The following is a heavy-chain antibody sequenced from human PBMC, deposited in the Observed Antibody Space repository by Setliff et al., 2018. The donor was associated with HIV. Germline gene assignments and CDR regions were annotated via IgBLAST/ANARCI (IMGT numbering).Heavy chain of an antibody. CDR2: IYHSGST. V-gene: IGHV4-38-2*01. CDR1: GYSISSGYY. J-gene: IGHJ4*02. D-gene: IGHD2-15*01. Sequence: LSLTCAVSGYSISSGYYWVWIRQPPGKGLEWIGTIYHSGSTYYNPSLKSRVTISVDTSKNQFSLKLSSVTAADTAVYYCARQGDPVYGGSSGVFDCWGQGTLVTISS. CDR3: ARQGDPVYGGSSGVFDC.